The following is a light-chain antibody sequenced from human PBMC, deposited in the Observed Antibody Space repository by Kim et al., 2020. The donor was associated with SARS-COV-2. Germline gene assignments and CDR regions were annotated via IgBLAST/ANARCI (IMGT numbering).Light chain of an antibody. CDR1: QSVGRNY. J-gene: IGKJ4*01. V-gene: IGKV3-20*01. CDR2: HAS. CDR3: QQYADSPLT. Sequence: EIVLTQSPGTLSLSPGERATLSCRASQSVGRNYLAWYQQKPGQAPRLLIYHASNRATGIPDRFSGSESGTDFTLTVSRLEPEDSAVYYCQQYADSPLTFGGGTKVEI.